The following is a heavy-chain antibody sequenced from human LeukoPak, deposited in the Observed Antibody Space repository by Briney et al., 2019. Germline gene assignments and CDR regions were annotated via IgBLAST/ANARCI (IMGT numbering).Heavy chain of an antibody. CDR2: INGDGRNI. J-gene: IGHJ6*02. Sequence: GGSLRLSCVASGFTFSSYWMHWVRRDPRKGLVWVSRINGDGRNINYADSVRGRFTISRDNAKNTLFLQMNTLRVEDTAVYYCTRDLMDYDVSTGLHHYYMDVWGQGTTVTVSS. D-gene: IGHD3-9*01. CDR1: GFTFSSYW. CDR3: TRDLMDYDVSTGLHHYYMDV. V-gene: IGHV3-74*01.